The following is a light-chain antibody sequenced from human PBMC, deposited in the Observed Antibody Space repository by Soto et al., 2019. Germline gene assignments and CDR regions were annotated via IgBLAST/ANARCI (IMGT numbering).Light chain of an antibody. Sequence: QSALTQPRSVSGFPGQSVTISCTGTSSNVGGYNYVSWYQQHPGKAPKLMIYDVNKRPSGVPDRFSGSKSGNTASLTISGLQAEDGADYYCCSYAGSKTYVFGTGTKVTV. CDR1: SSNVGGYNY. V-gene: IGLV2-11*01. CDR3: CSYAGSKTYV. CDR2: DVN. J-gene: IGLJ1*01.